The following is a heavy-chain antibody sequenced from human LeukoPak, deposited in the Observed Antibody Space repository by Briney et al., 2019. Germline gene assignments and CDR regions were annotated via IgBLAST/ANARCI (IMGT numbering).Heavy chain of an antibody. CDR3: ARSGRLGENYYYMDV. Sequence: SETLSLTCSVSGGSMSNNYWGWIRQPPGKGLEWIGSIYHSGSTYYNPSLKSRVTISVDTSKNQFSLKLSSVTAADTAVYYCARSGRLGENYYYMDVWGKGTTVTVSS. CDR1: GGSMSNNY. V-gene: IGHV4-38-2*02. J-gene: IGHJ6*03. D-gene: IGHD5-24*01. CDR2: IYHSGST.